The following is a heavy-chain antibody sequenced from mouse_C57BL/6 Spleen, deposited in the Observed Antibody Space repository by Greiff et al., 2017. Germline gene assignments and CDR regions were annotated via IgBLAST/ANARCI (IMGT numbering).Heavy chain of an antibody. J-gene: IGHJ3*01. Sequence: QVQLKQPGAELVRPGTSVKLSCKASGYTFTSYWMHWVKQRPGQGLEWIGVIDPSDSYTNYNQKFKGKATLTVDTSSSTAYMQLRSLTSEDSAVYYCAREKIGTYGFAYWGQGTLVTVSA. CDR3: AREKIGTYGFAY. CDR2: IDPSDSYT. V-gene: IGHV1-59*01. D-gene: IGHD2-14*01. CDR1: GYTFTSYW.